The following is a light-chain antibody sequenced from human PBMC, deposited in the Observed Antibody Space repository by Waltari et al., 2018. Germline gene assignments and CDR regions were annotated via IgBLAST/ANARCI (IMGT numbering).Light chain of an antibody. V-gene: IGKV1-5*03. Sequence: DIQMTQSPSTLSASVGARITITCRASQSISTWLAWYQQKPGKAPKLLIYKASNLESGVPSRFSGSGSGTEFTLTISSLQPDDFATYYCQQYDFYSLTFGGGTRVEIK. CDR2: KAS. J-gene: IGKJ4*01. CDR3: QQYDFYSLT. CDR1: QSISTW.